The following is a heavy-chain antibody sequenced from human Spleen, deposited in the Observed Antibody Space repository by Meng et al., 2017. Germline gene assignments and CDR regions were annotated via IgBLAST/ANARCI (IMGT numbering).Heavy chain of an antibody. CDR3: ARADYVRYFDL. V-gene: IGHV4-4*02. Sequence: GWCPGVAHPSDALSPCWAVSGCSTQSNEWWSGTRQPSGQGLEWIREVYPSGPTHYNPSSPGRVTISIANSKNRFALSLNSVPAADTAIYYCARADYVRYFDLWGRGTLVTVSS. CDR2: VYPSGPT. D-gene: IGHD3-10*02. CDR1: GCSTQSNEW. J-gene: IGHJ2*01.